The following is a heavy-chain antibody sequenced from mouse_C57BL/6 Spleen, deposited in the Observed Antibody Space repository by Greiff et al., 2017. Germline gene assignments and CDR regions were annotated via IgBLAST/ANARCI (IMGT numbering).Heavy chain of an antibody. J-gene: IGHJ1*03. Sequence: QVQLQQSGAELVRPGTSVKMSCKASGYTFTNYWIGWAKQRPGHGLEWIGDIYPGGGYNNYNEKFKGKATLTADKSSSTAYMQFSSLTSEDSAIYYGARGYGSSYGYFDVWGTGTTVTVSS. CDR3: ARGYGSSYGYFDV. CDR2: IYPGGGYN. CDR1: GYTFTNYW. V-gene: IGHV1-63*01. D-gene: IGHD1-1*01.